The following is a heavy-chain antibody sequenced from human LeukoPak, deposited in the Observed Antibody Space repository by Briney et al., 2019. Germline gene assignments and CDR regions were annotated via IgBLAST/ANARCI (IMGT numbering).Heavy chain of an antibody. J-gene: IGHJ4*02. CDR2: IYPGDSDT. D-gene: IGHD6-19*01. V-gene: IGHV5-51*01. Sequence: GESLKISCKGSGYSFTSYWIGWVRQMPGKGLEWLGIIYPGDSDTTYSPSFQGHVTISADESISTAYLQWSSLKASDTATYYCARQFRQQWPSDYWGQGTLVTVSS. CDR3: ARQFRQQWPSDY. CDR1: GYSFTSYW.